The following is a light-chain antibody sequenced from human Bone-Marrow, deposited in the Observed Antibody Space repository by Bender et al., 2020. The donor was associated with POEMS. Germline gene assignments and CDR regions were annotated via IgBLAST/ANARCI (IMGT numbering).Light chain of an antibody. CDR1: RSDVGSYNL. CDR2: EVT. V-gene: IGLV2-23*02. CDR3: CSYTGTTSFVL. Sequence: QSALTQPASVSGSPGQSITISCTGTRSDVGSYNLVSWYQQQPGKAPKLLIYEVTKRPSGVSDRFSGSKSGNTASLTISGLQTEDESVYYCCSYTGTTSFVLFGGGTKLTVL. J-gene: IGLJ3*02.